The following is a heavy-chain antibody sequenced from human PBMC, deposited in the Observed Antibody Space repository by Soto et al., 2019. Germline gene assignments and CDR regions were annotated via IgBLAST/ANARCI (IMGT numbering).Heavy chain of an antibody. Sequence: QVQLQQWGAGLLKPSETLSLTCAVYGGSFSGYYWSWIRQPPGKGLEWIGEINHSGSTNYNPSLKSRVTIAEDTSKNQFSLKLSSVTAADTAVYYCERGNIVVVPAAPNTGWFDPWGQGTLVTVSS. CDR3: ERGNIVVVPAAPNTGWFDP. D-gene: IGHD2-2*01. J-gene: IGHJ5*02. CDR1: GGSFSGYY. CDR2: INHSGST. V-gene: IGHV4-34*01.